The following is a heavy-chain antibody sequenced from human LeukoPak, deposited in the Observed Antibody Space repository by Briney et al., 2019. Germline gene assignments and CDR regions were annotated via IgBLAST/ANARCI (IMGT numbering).Heavy chain of an antibody. D-gene: IGHD5-12*01. CDR3: ARDDSPRYSGYDSRWFDP. CDR2: INPNSGGT. Sequence: ASVKVSCKASGYTFTGYYMHWVRQAPGQGLEWMGWINPNSGGTNYAQKFQGRVTMTRDTPISTAYMELSRLRSDDTAVYYCARDDSPRYSGYDSRWFDPWGQGTLVTVSS. J-gene: IGHJ5*02. CDR1: GYTFTGYY. V-gene: IGHV1-2*02.